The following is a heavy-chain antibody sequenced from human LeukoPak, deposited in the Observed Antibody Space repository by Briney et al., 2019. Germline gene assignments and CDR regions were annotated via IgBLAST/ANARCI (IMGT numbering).Heavy chain of an antibody. D-gene: IGHD1-26*01. Sequence: GGSLRLSCAASGFTFSSYSMNWVRQAPGKGLEWVSSISSSSSYIYYADSVKGRFTISRDNAKNSLYLQMNSLRAEDTAVYYCARGGYSGRNHLDYWGQGTLVTVSS. CDR2: ISSSSSYI. CDR3: ARGGYSGRNHLDY. V-gene: IGHV3-21*04. CDR1: GFTFSSYS. J-gene: IGHJ4*02.